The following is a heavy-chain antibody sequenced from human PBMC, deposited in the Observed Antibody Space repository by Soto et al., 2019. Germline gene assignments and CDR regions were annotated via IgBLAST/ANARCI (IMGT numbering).Heavy chain of an antibody. CDR1: GGSISSSSYY. V-gene: IGHV4-39*01. D-gene: IGHD6-13*01. Sequence: KPSETLSLTCTVSGGSISSSSYYWGWIRQPPGKGLEWIGSIYYSGSTYYNPSLKSRVTISVDKSKNQFSLKLSSVTAADTAVYYCARLTWAAGTKGQNWFDPWGQGTLVTVSS. J-gene: IGHJ5*02. CDR3: ARLTWAAGTKGQNWFDP. CDR2: IYYSGST.